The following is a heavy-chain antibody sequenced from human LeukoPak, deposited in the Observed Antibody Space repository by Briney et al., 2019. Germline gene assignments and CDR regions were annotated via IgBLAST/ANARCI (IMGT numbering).Heavy chain of an antibody. D-gene: IGHD5-24*01. CDR1: GFIFKKYW. V-gene: IGHV3-7*01. J-gene: IGHJ4*02. CDR3: ARETPRRGETRDGYR. Sequence: GGSLRLSCVASGFIFKKYWMNWVRQVPGKGLECLANIKEDGSETYYADSVKGRFTISRDNPKSLLFLQINSLRVEDTAVYYCARETPRRGETRDGYRWGQGTVVTVSS. CDR2: IKEDGSET.